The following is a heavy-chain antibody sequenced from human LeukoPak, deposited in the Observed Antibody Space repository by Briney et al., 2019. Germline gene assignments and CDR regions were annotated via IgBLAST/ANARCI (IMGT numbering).Heavy chain of an antibody. J-gene: IGHJ3*02. Sequence: PSETLSLTCTVSGGSISSYYWSWLRQPPGKGLEWIGYIYYSGSTNYNPSLKSRVTISVDTSKNQFSLKLSSVTAADTAVYYCARDGRIRGAFDIWGQGTMVTVSS. CDR1: GGSISSYY. CDR2: IYYSGST. CDR3: ARDGRIRGAFDI. D-gene: IGHD1-26*01. V-gene: IGHV4-59*01.